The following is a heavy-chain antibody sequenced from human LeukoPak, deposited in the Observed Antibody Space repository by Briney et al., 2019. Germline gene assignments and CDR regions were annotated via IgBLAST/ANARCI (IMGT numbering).Heavy chain of an antibody. D-gene: IGHD3-22*01. V-gene: IGHV3-23*01. J-gene: IGHJ4*02. Sequence: PGGSLRLSCGASGFTFSSYAMSWVRQAPGKGLEWGSVISGGGGSTYYADSVKGRFTISRDTSKNTLYLQMNSLRAEDTAVYYCAKGSLVVVITDYYFDSWGQGTLVTVSS. CDR2: ISGGGGST. CDR3: AKGSLVVVITDYYFDS. CDR1: GFTFSSYA.